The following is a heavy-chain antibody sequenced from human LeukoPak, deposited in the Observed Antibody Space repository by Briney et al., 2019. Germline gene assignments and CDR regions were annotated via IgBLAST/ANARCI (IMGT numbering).Heavy chain of an antibody. CDR3: ATSSGWKSNIDY. J-gene: IGHJ4*02. D-gene: IGHD6-19*01. Sequence: ASVKVSCKASGYTFTGYYMHWVRQAPGQGLEWMGWINPNSGGTNYAQKFQGRVTMTRDTSISTAYMSRLRSDDTAVFYCATSSGWKSNIDYWGQGTLVTVSS. CDR2: INPNSGGT. CDR1: GYTFTGYY. V-gene: IGHV1-2*02.